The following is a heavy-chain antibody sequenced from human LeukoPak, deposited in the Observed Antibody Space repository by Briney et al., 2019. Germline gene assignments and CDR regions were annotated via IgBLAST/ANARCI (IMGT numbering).Heavy chain of an antibody. J-gene: IGHJ3*02. Sequence: SQTLSLTCTVSGGSISSGSYYWGWIRQPAGKGLEWIGRIYTSGSTNYNPSLKSRVTISVDTSKNQFSLKLSSVTAADTAVYYCARESYGGNGDDAFDIWGQGTMVTVSS. CDR3: ARESYGGNGDDAFDI. CDR2: IYTSGST. CDR1: GGSISSGSYY. D-gene: IGHD4-23*01. V-gene: IGHV4-61*02.